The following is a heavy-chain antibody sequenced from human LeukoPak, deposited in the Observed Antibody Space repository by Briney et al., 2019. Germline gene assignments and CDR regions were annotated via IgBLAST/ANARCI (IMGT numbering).Heavy chain of an antibody. D-gene: IGHD5-18*01. CDR1: GFTFSAFG. CDR2: ISSGSYI. Sequence: GGSLRLSCAASGFTFSAFGMIWVRQAPGKGLEWVSSISSGSYIYYADSVKGRFTISRDNAKNSLYLQMNSLRAEDTAVYYCARVSPQDTAMAHGAFDIWGQGTMVTVSS. CDR3: ARVSPQDTAMAHGAFDI. V-gene: IGHV3-21*01. J-gene: IGHJ3*02.